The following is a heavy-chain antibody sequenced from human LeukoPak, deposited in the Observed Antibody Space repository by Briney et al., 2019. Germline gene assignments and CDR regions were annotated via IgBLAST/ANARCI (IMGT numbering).Heavy chain of an antibody. CDR3: ATMGEQWLLKDI. V-gene: IGHV3-21*01. CDR1: GFPFDTYP. J-gene: IGHJ3*02. D-gene: IGHD6-19*01. CDR2: ISSSNSFK. Sequence: GGSLRLSCAASGFPFDTYPMNWVRQAPGKGLERVASISSSNSFKNYADSVKGRFTVSRDNAQNSLYLQMSSLRAEDTGLYYCATMGEQWLLKDIWGQGTMVIVSS.